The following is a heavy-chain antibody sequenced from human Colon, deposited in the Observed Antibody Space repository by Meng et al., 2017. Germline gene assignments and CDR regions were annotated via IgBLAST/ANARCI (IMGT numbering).Heavy chain of an antibody. CDR3: ARDYGTSRPFEY. V-gene: IGHV6-1*01. Sequence: VQLQQPGPGLVNTSHPSPPPCALSGDRVSGIGAAWNWNRQSPSRGLGWLGRTYYRSKWYNDYAVSVKGRIAINPDTSKNQFFLQLNSVTPEDTAVDYCARDYGTSRPFEYWGQGILVTVSS. D-gene: IGHD1/OR15-1a*01. CDR1: GDRVSGIGAA. CDR2: TYYRSKWYN. J-gene: IGHJ4*02.